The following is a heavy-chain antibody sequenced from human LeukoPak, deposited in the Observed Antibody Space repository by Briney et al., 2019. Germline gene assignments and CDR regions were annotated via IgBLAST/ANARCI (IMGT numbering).Heavy chain of an antibody. J-gene: IGHJ4*02. CDR1: GYTFTGYD. CDR2: INPNSGGT. D-gene: IGHD5-12*01. Sequence: ASVKVSCKASGYTFTGYDMHWVRQAPGQGREGRGWINPNSGGTNYAQKFQGRVTMTRDTSISTAYMELSSLRSEDTAVYYCASSSGYNFDFDYWGQGTLVTVSS. V-gene: IGHV1-2*02. CDR3: ASSSGYNFDFDY.